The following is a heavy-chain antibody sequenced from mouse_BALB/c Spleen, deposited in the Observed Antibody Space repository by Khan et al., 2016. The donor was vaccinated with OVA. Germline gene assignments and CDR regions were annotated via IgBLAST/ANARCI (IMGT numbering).Heavy chain of an antibody. V-gene: IGHV9-3-1*01. J-gene: IGHJ4*01. Sequence: QIQLVQSGPELKKPGETVTISCKASGYTFTNYGMNWVKQAPGKALKWLGGISTYTGDPTYADAFKGRFSFSLETSASTAYLQFNNLKNEDTATYIVTRPPHCTYVLVYWGQGTSVTVSS. CDR1: GYTFTNYG. CDR3: TRPPHCTYVLVY. D-gene: IGHD2-14*01. CDR2: ISTYTGDP.